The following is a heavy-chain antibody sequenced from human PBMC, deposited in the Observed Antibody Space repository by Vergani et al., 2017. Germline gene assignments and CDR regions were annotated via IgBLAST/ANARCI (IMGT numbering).Heavy chain of an antibody. CDR2: INHSGRT. D-gene: IGHD3-10*01. CDR1: GGSLSGYY. Sequence: QVQLQQWGAGLLKPSETLSLTCAVFGGSLSGYYWSWIRQPPGKGLEWIGEINHSGRTKYNPTLKSRVTISVDTSKDQFSLRLNSVTAADTAVYYCARDVNYSGAFDIWGQGTMVTVSS. V-gene: IGHV4-34*01. CDR3: ARDVNYSGAFDI. J-gene: IGHJ3*02.